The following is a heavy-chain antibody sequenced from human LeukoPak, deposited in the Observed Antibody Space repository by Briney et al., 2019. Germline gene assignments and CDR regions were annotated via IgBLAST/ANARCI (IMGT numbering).Heavy chain of an antibody. CDR3: ARDRQYYDFWSGYPNYYYCGMDV. V-gene: IGHV4-59*01. CDR2: IYYSGST. J-gene: IGHJ6*02. Sequence: TSETLSLTCTVSGGSISSYYWSWIRQPPGKGLEWIGYIYYSGSTNYNPSLKSRVTISVDTSKNQFSLKLSSVTAADTAVYYCARDRQYYDFWSGYPNYYYCGMDVWGQGTTVTVSS. CDR1: GGSISSYY. D-gene: IGHD3-3*01.